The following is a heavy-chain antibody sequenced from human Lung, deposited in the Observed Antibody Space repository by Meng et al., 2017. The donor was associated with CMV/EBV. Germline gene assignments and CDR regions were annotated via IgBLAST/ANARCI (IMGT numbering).Heavy chain of an antibody. CDR3: ARGAERITIFGVATDVFDI. Sequence: GGSLRLXCAASGFTFSDHYMDWVRQAPGKGLEWVGRIRNKANSYTTQYAPSVKGRFTISRDDSKNSLYLEMNSLKIEDTAVYHCARGAERITIFGVATDVFDIWXQGTMVTVSS. D-gene: IGHD3-3*01. J-gene: IGHJ3*02. V-gene: IGHV3-72*01. CDR1: GFTFSDHY. CDR2: IRNKANSYTT.